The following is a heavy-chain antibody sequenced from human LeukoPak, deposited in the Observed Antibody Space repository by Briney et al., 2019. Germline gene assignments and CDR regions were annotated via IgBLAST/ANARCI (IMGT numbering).Heavy chain of an antibody. D-gene: IGHD2-2*03. CDR3: ARDRVDIVVVPAASYYYYMDV. V-gene: IGHV1-8*01. CDR2: MNPNSGNT. Sequence: ASVKVSCKASGYTFTSYDINWVRQATGQGLEWMGWMNPNSGNTGYAQKFHGRVTMTRNTSISTAYMELSSLRSEDTAVYYCARDRVDIVVVPAASYYYYMDVWGKGTTVTVSS. CDR1: GYTFTSYD. J-gene: IGHJ6*03.